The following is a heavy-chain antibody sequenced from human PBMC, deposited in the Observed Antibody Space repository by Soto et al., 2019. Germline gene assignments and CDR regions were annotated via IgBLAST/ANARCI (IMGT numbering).Heavy chain of an antibody. CDR3: AKFDPLGELLWFDP. D-gene: IGHD3-16*01. CDR1: GGTFSNYA. Sequence: QEQLVQSGAEVKKPGSSVKVSCRASGGTFSNYAISWVRQAPGRGLEWMGGIIPVFGTVVYAQKLQGRVTITADNSTRMAYMELISLRSDDTAVYSCAKFDPLGELLWFDPWGQGTLVTVSS. CDR2: IIPVFGTV. V-gene: IGHV1-69*06. J-gene: IGHJ5*02.